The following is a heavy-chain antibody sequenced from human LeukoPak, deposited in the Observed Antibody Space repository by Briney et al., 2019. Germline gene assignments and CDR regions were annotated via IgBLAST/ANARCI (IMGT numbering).Heavy chain of an antibody. CDR2: IYYSGST. V-gene: IGHV4-39*01. CDR3: ARRPGITTFGVVYNWFDP. J-gene: IGHJ5*02. D-gene: IGHD3-3*01. CDR1: GGSISSSSYY. Sequence: SETLSLTCTVSGGSISSSSYYWGWIRQPPGKGLEWIGSIYYSGSTYYNPSLKSRVTISVDTSKNQFSLKLSSVTAADTAVYYCARRPGITTFGVVYNWFDPWGQGTLVTVSS.